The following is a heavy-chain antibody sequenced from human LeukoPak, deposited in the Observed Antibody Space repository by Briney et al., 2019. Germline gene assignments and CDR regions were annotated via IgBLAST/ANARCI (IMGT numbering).Heavy chain of an antibody. CDR2: ISSSSTYI. Sequence: GGSLRLSCASSGFIFSDYTMNWVRQAPGKGLEWVSSISSSSTYIYYADSVKGRFTMSRDDAKNSLFLQMNGLRGQHTAVYYFERAGQQYPGNPFAYWGQGTLVT. V-gene: IGHV3-21*01. D-gene: IGHD4-11*01. CDR1: GFIFSDYT. J-gene: IGHJ4*02. CDR3: ERAGQQYPGNPFAY.